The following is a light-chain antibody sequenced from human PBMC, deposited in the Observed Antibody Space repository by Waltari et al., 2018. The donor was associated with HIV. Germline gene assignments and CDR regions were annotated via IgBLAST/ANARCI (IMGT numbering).Light chain of an antibody. J-gene: IGKJ1*01. Sequence: SRASQSVTGTYLAGCQQKPGPPPRLLSHGASSRATGIPDRVSGSGSGTDFTLTISRLEPEDFAVDYCQQFASSQWTFGQGTKVEVK. V-gene: IGKV3-20*01. CDR2: GAS. CDR1: QSVTGTY. CDR3: QQFASSQWT.